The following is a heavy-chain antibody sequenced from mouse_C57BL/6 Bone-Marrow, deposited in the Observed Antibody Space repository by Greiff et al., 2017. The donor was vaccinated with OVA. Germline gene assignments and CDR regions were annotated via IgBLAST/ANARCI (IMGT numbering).Heavy chain of an antibody. CDR2: IYPGSGNT. J-gene: IGHJ1*03. V-gene: IGHV1-76*01. CDR3: ASPGVLYSWPSHG. CDR1: GYSFPDDY. Sequence: VQLQQSVPWRCRPLSSLTLSSRTSGYSFPDDYIHWVTQRPGQGLDWIARIYPGSGNTYYNEKFKGKATLTAEKSSSTAYMQLSSLTSEDSAVYFCASPGVLYSWPSHGWCTGT.